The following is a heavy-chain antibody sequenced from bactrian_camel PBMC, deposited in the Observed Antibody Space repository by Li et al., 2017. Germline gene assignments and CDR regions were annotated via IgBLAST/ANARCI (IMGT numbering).Heavy chain of an antibody. Sequence: VQLVESGGGSAQAGGSLRLSCAYSGITNNRNLMGWFRQAPGKEREGVASVYTDTGRTNYADSVKGRFSISRDNAKRTAYLQMNNLHPEDTAMYFCAADPVSDAGRGWSPDECNTVGQGTQVTVS. D-gene: IGHD1*01. J-gene: IGHJ4*01. V-gene: IGHV3S40*01. CDR1: GITNNRNL. CDR2: VYTDTGRT.